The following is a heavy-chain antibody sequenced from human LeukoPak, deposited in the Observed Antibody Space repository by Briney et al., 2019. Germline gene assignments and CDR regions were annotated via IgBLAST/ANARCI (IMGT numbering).Heavy chain of an antibody. CDR3: ARIGYASSSQDY. D-gene: IGHD6-13*01. V-gene: IGHV3-7*04. CDR2: IKQDGSEK. J-gene: IGHJ4*01. Sequence: GGSLRLSCAASGFIFTNYWMSWVRQAPGKGLEWMANIKQDGSEKDYVDSVKGRFTISRDNAKNSVYLQMSSLRVEDTAVYYCARIGYASSSQDYWGQEPWSPSHQ. CDR1: GFIFTNYW.